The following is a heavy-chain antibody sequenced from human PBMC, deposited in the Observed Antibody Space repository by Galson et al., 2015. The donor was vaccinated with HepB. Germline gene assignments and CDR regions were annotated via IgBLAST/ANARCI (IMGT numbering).Heavy chain of an antibody. CDR2: ISSSGTYK. CDR1: GFAFSGPS. J-gene: IGHJ4*02. D-gene: IGHD3-22*01. V-gene: IGHV3-21*06. CDR3: ARGSGNYGQYYFGY. Sequence: SLRLSCAASGFAFSGPSMSWVRQAPGKGLEWVSSISSSGTYKHYADSLKGRFSISRDNGNNLLYLQMNSLGGEDTAVYYCARGSGNYGQYYFGYWGQGTLVTVSS.